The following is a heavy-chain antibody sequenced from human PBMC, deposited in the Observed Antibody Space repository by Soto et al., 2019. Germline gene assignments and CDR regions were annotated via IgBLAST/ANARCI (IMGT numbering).Heavy chain of an antibody. J-gene: IGHJ3*02. CDR2: IYHSGSA. CDR3: ARVPGVVVSADDAFDI. CDR1: GGSVSSSNW. Sequence: LCGGSVSSSNWWSWVRQSPGKGLEWMGEIYHSGSAHYNPSLKSRATISLDKSKNQFSLRLTSVTAADTAVYYCARVPGVVVSADDAFDIWGPGTRVIVPS. V-gene: IGHV4-4*02. D-gene: IGHD2-21*02.